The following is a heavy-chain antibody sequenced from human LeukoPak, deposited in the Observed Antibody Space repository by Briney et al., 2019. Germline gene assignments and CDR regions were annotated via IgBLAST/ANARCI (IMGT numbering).Heavy chain of an antibody. J-gene: IGHJ5*02. CDR2: INHSGST. CDR1: GGSFSGYY. Sequence: SETLSLTCAVYGGSFSGYYWSWIRQPPGKGLEWIGEINHSGSTNYNPSLKSRVTISVDTSKNQFSLKLSSVTAADTAVYYCARDYDYSKGGFDPWGQGTLVTVSS. V-gene: IGHV4-34*01. D-gene: IGHD4-11*01. CDR3: ARDYDYSKGGFDP.